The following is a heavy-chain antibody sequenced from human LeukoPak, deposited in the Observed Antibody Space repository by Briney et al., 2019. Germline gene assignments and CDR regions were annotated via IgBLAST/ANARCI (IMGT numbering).Heavy chain of an antibody. J-gene: IGHJ4*02. CDR2: ISYDGSNK. Sequence: GRSLRLSCAASGFTFSSYGMHWVRQAPGKGLEWVAVISYDGSNKYYADSVKGRFTISRDNSKNTLYLQMNSLRAEDTAVYYCARGLRYSSSWSLYYFDCWGQGTLVTVSS. D-gene: IGHD6-13*01. CDR1: GFTFSSYG. V-gene: IGHV3-30*03. CDR3: ARGLRYSSSWSLYYFDC.